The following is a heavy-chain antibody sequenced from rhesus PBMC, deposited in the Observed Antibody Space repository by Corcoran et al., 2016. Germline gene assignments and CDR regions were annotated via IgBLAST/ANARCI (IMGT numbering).Heavy chain of an antibody. CDR3: ARDMRQLDY. D-gene: IGHD6-25*01. CDR2: IYGGSVST. Sequence: QVQLQESGPGLVKPSETLSLTCAVSGGSISSNYWSWIRQSPGKGLEWIGDIYGGSVSTSYNPSLKSRVTSSTDTSKNQFALKVSSVTAADTAVYYCARDMRQLDYGGQGVLVTVSS. J-gene: IGHJ4*01. CDR1: GGSISSNY. V-gene: IGHV4-147*01.